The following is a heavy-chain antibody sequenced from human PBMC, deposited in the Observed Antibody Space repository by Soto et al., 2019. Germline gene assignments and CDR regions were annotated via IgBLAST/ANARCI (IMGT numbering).Heavy chain of an antibody. CDR3: ARDPVAAAGTFDY. J-gene: IGHJ4*02. D-gene: IGHD6-13*01. CDR1: GFTVSSHY. Sequence: EVQLVESGGGLIQPGGSLRLSCAASGFTVSSHYMSWVRQAPGKGLEWVSVIYSGGSTYYEESVKGRFTISRDNFKNTLYVQMNSLRDEDTAVYYCARDPVAAAGTFDYWGQGTLVTVSS. CDR2: IYSGGST. V-gene: IGHV3-53*01.